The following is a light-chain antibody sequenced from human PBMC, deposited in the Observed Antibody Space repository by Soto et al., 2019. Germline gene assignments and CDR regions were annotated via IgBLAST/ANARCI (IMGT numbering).Light chain of an antibody. J-gene: IGKJ4*01. Sequence: DVQMTQSPSSLSASIGDRVTITCRASQGISNYLAWYQQKPGKVPFLLIYAASTLRAGVPSRFSGRGSGTDFALTINNLQPEDVGTYYCQKYYTAPRQFGGGTKVEI. V-gene: IGKV1-27*01. CDR2: AAS. CDR1: QGISNY. CDR3: QKYYTAPRQ.